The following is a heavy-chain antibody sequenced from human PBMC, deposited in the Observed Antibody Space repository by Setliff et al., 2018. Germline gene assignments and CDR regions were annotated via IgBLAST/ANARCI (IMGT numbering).Heavy chain of an antibody. CDR3: ARGGPTLAISRVLVVSSFDP. J-gene: IGHJ5*02. CDR1: GDSISSGYYY. Sequence: SETLSLTCTVSGDSISSGYYYWTWIRQSAGKGLEWIGHFYTSGNTNYNPSLKSRVTISVDTSKNQFSLKLSSVTAADTATYYCARGGPTLAISRVLVVSSFDPWGQGSRVTVSS. V-gene: IGHV4-61*09. D-gene: IGHD3-3*01. CDR2: FYTSGNT.